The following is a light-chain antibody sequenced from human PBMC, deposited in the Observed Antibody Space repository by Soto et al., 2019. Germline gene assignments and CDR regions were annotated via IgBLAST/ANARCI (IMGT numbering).Light chain of an antibody. Sequence: QSVLTQPASVSGSPGQSITISCTGTSGDIGSYNRVSWYQQHPGKAPKLIIYEVTDRPSGVSSRFSGSKSGNTASLTISGLQAEDEADYYCSSYINSITFVVFGGGTKLTVL. V-gene: IGLV2-14*01. CDR2: EVT. CDR3: SSYINSITFVV. CDR1: SGDIGSYNR. J-gene: IGLJ2*01.